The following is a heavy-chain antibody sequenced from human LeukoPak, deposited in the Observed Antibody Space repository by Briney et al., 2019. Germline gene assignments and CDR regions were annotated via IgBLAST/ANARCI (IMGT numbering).Heavy chain of an antibody. D-gene: IGHD3-10*01. CDR1: GFTVSSNY. Sequence: GGSLRLSCAASGFTVSSNYMSWVRQAPGKGLEWVSFIYSGGNTYYADSVKGRFTISRDNSKNTLYLQMNSLRAEDTAVYYCARSFSGAYSDYWGQGTLVTVSS. CDR3: ARSFSGAYSDY. V-gene: IGHV3-53*01. J-gene: IGHJ4*02. CDR2: IYSGGNT.